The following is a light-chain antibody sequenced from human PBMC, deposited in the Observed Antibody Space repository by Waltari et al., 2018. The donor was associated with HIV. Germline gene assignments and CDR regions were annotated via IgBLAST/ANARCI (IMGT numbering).Light chain of an antibody. V-gene: IGKV3-15*01. J-gene: IGKJ4*01. CDR3: QQYNNGLT. CDR2: GAS. Sequence: EIVMTQSPATLSVSPGERATLSCRASQRISGNLAWYQQKPGQAPRLLIYGASTRATGIPARVSGSGSRTEFTLTISSLQSEDFAIYYCQQYNNGLTFGGGTKVEIK. CDR1: QRISGN.